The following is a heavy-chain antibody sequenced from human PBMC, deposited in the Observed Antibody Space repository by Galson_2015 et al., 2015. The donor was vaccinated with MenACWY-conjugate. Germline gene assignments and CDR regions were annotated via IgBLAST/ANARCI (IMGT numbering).Heavy chain of an antibody. Sequence: ETLSLTCTVSGDSVSSYYWSWIRPPPGKGLEWIGYISYTGSTNYNPSLKSRVTISVDTSKNQFSLRLSSVIAADTAIYYCAKTDYRDAFEIWGQGTMITVSS. V-gene: IGHV4-59*02. CDR3: AKTDYRDAFEI. J-gene: IGHJ3*02. CDR1: GDSVSSYY. D-gene: IGHD4-11*01. CDR2: ISYTGST.